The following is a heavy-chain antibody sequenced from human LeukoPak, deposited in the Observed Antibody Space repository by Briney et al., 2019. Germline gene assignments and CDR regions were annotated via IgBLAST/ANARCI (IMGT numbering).Heavy chain of an antibody. D-gene: IGHD5-18*01. V-gene: IGHV5-51*01. CDR2: IYPGDSDT. J-gene: IGHJ4*02. Sequence: GESLKISCKGSQYTFTNYWIAWVRQMPGKGLEWMGIIYPGDSDTRYNPSFQGQVTISADKSISTAYLQWNSLKASDTATYYCARRHKRGAYSYGVDYWGQGTLVTVSS. CDR1: QYTFTNYW. CDR3: ARRHKRGAYSYGVDY.